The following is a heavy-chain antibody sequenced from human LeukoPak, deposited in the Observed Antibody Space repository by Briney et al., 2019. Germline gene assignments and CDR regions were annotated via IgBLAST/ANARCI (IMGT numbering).Heavy chain of an antibody. CDR1: GYTFTSYG. V-gene: IGHV1-69*04. Sequence: SVKVSCKASGYTFTSYGISWVRQAPGQGLEWMGRIIPILGIANYAQKFQGRVTITADKSTSTAYMELSSLRSEDTAVYYCARVHDSSGYSLDYWGQGTLVTVSS. CDR2: IIPILGIA. J-gene: IGHJ4*02. D-gene: IGHD3-22*01. CDR3: ARVHDSSGYSLDY.